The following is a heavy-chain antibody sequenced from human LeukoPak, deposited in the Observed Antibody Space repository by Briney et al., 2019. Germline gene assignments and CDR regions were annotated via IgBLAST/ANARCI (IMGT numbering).Heavy chain of an antibody. Sequence: GGSLRPSCAASGFTFSSYEMNWVRQAPGKGLEWISYISTSGSPIYYADSVKGRFTISRDNAKNSLYLQMNSLRAEDTAVYYCARGSYGSGARYDYWGQGTLVTVSS. CDR3: ARGSYGSGARYDY. CDR1: GFTFSSYE. J-gene: IGHJ4*02. CDR2: ISTSGSPI. D-gene: IGHD3-10*01. V-gene: IGHV3-48*03.